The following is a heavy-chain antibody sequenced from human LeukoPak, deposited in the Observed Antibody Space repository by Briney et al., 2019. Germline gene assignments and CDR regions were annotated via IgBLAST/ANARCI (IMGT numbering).Heavy chain of an antibody. J-gene: IGHJ6*02. D-gene: IGHD4-17*01. V-gene: IGHV4-39*01. CDR1: GGSISSSSYY. CDR3: TRADPVTHSRVGYYYYGMDV. Sequence: PSETLSLTCTVSGGSISSSSYYWGWIRQPPGKGLEWIGSIKYSGSTYYNSSLKSRVTIAVDTSKNQFSLKFNSVTAADTAVYFYTRADPVTHSRVGYYYYGMDVWGQGTTVTVSS. CDR2: IKYSGST.